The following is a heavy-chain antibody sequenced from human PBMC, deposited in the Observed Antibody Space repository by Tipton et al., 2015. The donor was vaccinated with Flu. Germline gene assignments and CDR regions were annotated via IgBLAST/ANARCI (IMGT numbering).Heavy chain of an antibody. CDR2: IHYSGSP. Sequence: TLSLTCTVSGYSMRSDYFWGWIRQPPGKGLEWIGNIHYSGSPHYNPSLKSRVTISVDTSKNQFSLRMSSVTAADTAVYYCVRDQGFGDGLTYDYYGMDVWGQGTTVTVSS. CDR1: GYSMRSDYF. D-gene: IGHD3-10*01. CDR3: VRDQGFGDGLTYDYYGMDV. J-gene: IGHJ6*02. V-gene: IGHV4-38-2*02.